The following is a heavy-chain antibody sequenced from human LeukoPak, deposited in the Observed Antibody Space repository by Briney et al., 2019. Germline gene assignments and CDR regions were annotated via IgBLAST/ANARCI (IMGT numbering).Heavy chain of an antibody. J-gene: IGHJ4*02. V-gene: IGHV3-7*03. CDR3: ARAGGATLDY. D-gene: IGHD3-10*01. CDR1: GFSFNNYR. Sequence: GGSLRLSCVASGFSFNNYRMTWVRQAPGKGLEWVANIKQDGSERQYVDSVKGRFAISRDNAKKSLYLQMNSLRAEDTAVYYCARAGGATLDYWGQGTLVTVSS. CDR2: IKQDGSER.